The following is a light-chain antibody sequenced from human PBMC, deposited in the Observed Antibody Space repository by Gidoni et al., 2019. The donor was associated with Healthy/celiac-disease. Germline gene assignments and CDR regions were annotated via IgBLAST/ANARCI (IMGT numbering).Light chain of an antibody. V-gene: IGKV3-15*01. CDR1: QSVSSN. CDR3: QQYNNWPRT. Sequence: IVMTQSPATLSVSPGERATLSCRASQSVSSNLAWYQQKPGQAPRLLIYGASTRATGIPARFSGSGSGTEFTVTNSSLQTEDFAVYYCQQYNNWPRTFGQGTKVEIK. J-gene: IGKJ1*01. CDR2: GAS.